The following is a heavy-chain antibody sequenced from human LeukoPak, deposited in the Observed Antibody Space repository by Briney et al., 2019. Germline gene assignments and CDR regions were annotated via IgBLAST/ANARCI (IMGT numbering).Heavy chain of an antibody. CDR1: GFTFSSYA. CDR3: AKAWFGDLSLFDS. Sequence: PGGSLRLSCAASGFTFSSYAMHWVRQAPGKGLEWVAVISYDGSNKYYADSVKGRFTISRDNFKNTLYLQMNSLRAEDTAVYYCAKAWFGDLSLFDSWGQGTLVTVSS. J-gene: IGHJ4*02. CDR2: ISYDGSNK. V-gene: IGHV3-30-3*01. D-gene: IGHD3-10*01.